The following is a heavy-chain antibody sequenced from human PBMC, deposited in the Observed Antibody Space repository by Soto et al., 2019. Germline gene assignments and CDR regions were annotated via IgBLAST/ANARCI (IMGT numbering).Heavy chain of an antibody. D-gene: IGHD6-13*01. J-gene: IGHJ6*02. CDR1: GYSFTSYW. V-gene: IGHV5-51*01. CDR2: IYPGDSDT. Sequence: GESLKISCKGSGYSFTSYWIGWVRQLPGKGLEWMGIIYPGDSDTRYSPSFQAQVPISANKSISTAYLHWSSPKAANTAMYYYARTAAPGIYFYGMDGLGHGTTVTVFS. CDR3: ARTAAPGIYFYGMDG.